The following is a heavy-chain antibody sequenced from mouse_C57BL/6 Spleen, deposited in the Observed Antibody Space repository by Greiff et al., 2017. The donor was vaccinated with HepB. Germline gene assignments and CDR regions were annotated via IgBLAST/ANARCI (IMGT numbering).Heavy chain of an antibody. V-gene: IGHV1-69*01. CDR3: ARNGSSYRDAMDY. CDR1: GYTFTSYW. D-gene: IGHD1-1*01. J-gene: IGHJ4*01. CDR2: IDPSDSYT. Sequence: VQLQQPGAELVMPGASVKLSCKASGYTFTSYWMHWVKQRPGQGLEWIGEIDPSDSYTNYNQKFKGKSTLTVDKSSSTAYMQLSSLTSEDSAVYYCARNGSSYRDAMDYWGQGTSVTVSS.